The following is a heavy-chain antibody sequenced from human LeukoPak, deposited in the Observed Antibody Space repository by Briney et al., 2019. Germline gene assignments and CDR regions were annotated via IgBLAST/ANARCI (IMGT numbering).Heavy chain of an antibody. CDR3: ARDLRHSSTDY. Sequence: GGSLRLSCAASGFTFSSYAMHWVRQAPGKGLEWVAVISYDGSNKYYADSVKGRFTISRDNSKNTLYLQMNSLRAEDTAVYYCARDLRHSSTDYWGQGTLGTVSS. D-gene: IGHD6-19*01. J-gene: IGHJ4*02. V-gene: IGHV3-30*04. CDR2: ISYDGSNK. CDR1: GFTFSSYA.